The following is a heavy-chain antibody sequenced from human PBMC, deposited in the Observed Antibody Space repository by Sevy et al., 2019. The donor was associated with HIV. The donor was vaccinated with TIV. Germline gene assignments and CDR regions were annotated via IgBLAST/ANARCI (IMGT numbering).Heavy chain of an antibody. Sequence: GESLKISCKGSGYSFTSYLIGWVRQMPGKGLEWMGIIYPGDSDTRYSPSFQGQVTISADKSIRTAYLQWSSLKASDTAMYYCAKSPLYSSGLFYLDYWGQGTLVTVSS. CDR1: GYSFTSYL. V-gene: IGHV5-51*01. J-gene: IGHJ4*02. D-gene: IGHD6-19*01. CDR3: AKSPLYSSGLFYLDY. CDR2: IYPGDSDT.